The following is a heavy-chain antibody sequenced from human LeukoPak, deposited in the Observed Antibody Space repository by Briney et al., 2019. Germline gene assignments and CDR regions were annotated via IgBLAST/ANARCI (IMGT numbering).Heavy chain of an antibody. CDR2: IYYNGAT. CDR1: GGSISTSSYY. V-gene: IGHV4-39*01. CDR3: AREDRGQINAIAPAGS. Sequence: PSETLSLTCTVSGGSISTSSYYWGWVRQAPGKGLEWIGTIYYNGATLYNPSLKSRVTISIDTSKNQFSLKLTSVTAADTAVYYCAREDRGQINAIAPAGSWGQGTLVTVSS. D-gene: IGHD6-25*01. J-gene: IGHJ5*02.